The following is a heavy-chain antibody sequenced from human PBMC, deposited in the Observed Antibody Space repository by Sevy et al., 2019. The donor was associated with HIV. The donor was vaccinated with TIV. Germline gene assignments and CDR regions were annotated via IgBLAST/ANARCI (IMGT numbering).Heavy chain of an antibody. CDR1: GFTFSTYS. CDR3: ARDSNLHYDSSGYYSGDAAFDI. J-gene: IGHJ3*02. V-gene: IGHV3-21*01. CDR2: IDSSSSYI. Sequence: GGSLRLSCAASGFTFSTYSMNWVRQAPGKGLEWVSSIDSSSSYIYYADSVKGRFTISRDNARTSLYLQMNSLRAEDTAVYYCARDSNLHYDSSGYYSGDAAFDIWGQGTMVTVSS. D-gene: IGHD3-22*01.